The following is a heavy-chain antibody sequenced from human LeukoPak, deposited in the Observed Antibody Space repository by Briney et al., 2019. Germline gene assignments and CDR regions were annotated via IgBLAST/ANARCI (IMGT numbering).Heavy chain of an antibody. D-gene: IGHD6-19*01. CDR3: ATGSSGPYYFDY. CDR1: GYTFTELS. CDR2: FDPEDGET. V-gene: IGHV1-24*01. J-gene: IGHJ4*02. Sequence: SVKVSCKVSGYTFTELSMHWVRQAPGKGLEWMGGFDPEDGETIYAQKFQGRVTMTEDTSTDTAYMELSSLRSEDTAVYYCATGSSGPYYFDYWGQGTLVTVSS.